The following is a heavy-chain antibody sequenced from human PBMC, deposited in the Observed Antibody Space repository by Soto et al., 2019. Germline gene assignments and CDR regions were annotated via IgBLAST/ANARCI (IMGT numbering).Heavy chain of an antibody. CDR1: GGSISSSSYY. D-gene: IGHD6-19*01. CDR2: IYYSGST. V-gene: IGHV4-39*01. J-gene: IGHJ5*02. Sequence: PSETLSLTCTVSGGSISSSSYYWGWIRQPPGKGLEWIGSIYYSGSTYYNPSLKSRVTISVDTSKNQFSLKLSSVTAADTAVYYCARPYSSGWPTRYEFGWFDPWGQGTLVTVSS. CDR3: ARPYSSGWPTRYEFGWFDP.